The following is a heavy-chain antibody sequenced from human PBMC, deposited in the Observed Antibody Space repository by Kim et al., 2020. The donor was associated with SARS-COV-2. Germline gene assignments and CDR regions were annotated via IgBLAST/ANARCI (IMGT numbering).Heavy chain of an antibody. V-gene: IGHV3-33*06. J-gene: IGHJ4*02. CDR3: AKGWDTAMTLPDY. Sequence: GGSLRLSCAASGFTFSSYGMHWVRQAPGKGLEWVAVIWYDGSNKYYADSVKGRFTISRDNSKNTLCLQMNSLRAEDTAVYYCAKGWDTAMTLPDYWGQGTLVTVSS. CDR2: IWYDGSNK. CDR1: GFTFSSYG. D-gene: IGHD5-18*01.